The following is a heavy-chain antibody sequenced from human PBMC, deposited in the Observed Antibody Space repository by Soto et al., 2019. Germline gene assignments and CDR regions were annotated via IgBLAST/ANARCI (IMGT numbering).Heavy chain of an antibody. CDR1: GYSFNTFW. CDR3: ARQGGYYYCGMDV. Sequence: GESLKISCKTSGYSFNTFWISWVRQVPGKGLEWMGRIDPGDSNTNYSPSLQGHVTLSVDKSIGTAYLQWSSLKASDTGIYYCARQGGYYYCGMDVWGRGTAVTVSS. J-gene: IGHJ6*02. D-gene: IGHD2-15*01. V-gene: IGHV5-10-1*01. CDR2: IDPGDSNT.